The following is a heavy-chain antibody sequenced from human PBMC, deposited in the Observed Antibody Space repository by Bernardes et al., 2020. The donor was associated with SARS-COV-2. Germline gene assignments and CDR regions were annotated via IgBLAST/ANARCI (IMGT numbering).Heavy chain of an antibody. CDR2: ISSGSSYI. Sequence: GGSLRLSCAASGFSFSRFNMIWVRQAPGKGLEWVSSISSGSSYIYYADSVKGRFTISRDNAENSLYLQMNSLRAEDTAVYYCARDPTDIVGATAAENDSWGQGTLVTVSS. D-gene: IGHD1-26*01. CDR1: GFSFSRFN. V-gene: IGHV3-21*01. CDR3: ARDPTDIVGATAAENDS. J-gene: IGHJ5*01.